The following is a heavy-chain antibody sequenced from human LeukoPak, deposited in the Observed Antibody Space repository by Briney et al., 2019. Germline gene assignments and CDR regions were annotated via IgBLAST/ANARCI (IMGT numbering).Heavy chain of an antibody. CDR1: GGSISSGGYY. J-gene: IGHJ4*02. CDR3: ARYSSGWYSRIDY. CDR2: IYYSGST. D-gene: IGHD6-19*01. Sequence: PSQTLSLTCTVSGGSISSGGYYWNWIRQHPGKGLEWIGYIYYSGSTYYNPSLKSRVTISVDTSKNQFSLKLSSVTAADTAVYYCARYSSGWYSRIDYWGQRTLVTVSS. V-gene: IGHV4-31*03.